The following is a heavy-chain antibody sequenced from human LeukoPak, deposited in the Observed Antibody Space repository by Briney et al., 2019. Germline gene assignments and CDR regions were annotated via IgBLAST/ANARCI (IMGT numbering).Heavy chain of an antibody. V-gene: IGHV3-7*03. CDR2: IQGSGNDK. D-gene: IGHD6-19*01. CDR1: GFTFSRYY. J-gene: IGHJ4*02. CDR3: AREGDISGSLGDY. Sequence: GGSLRLSCVASGFTFSRYYMSWVRQPPGKGLEWVANIQGSGNDKCYADSVRGRFTISRDNAKNSLYLQMNSLRAEDTAVYYCAREGDISGSLGDYWGQGTLVTVSS.